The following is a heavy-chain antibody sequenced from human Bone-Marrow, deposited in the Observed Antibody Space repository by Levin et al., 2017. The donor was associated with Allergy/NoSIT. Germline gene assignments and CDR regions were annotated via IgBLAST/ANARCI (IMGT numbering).Heavy chain of an antibody. CDR2: ISYDGSNK. J-gene: IGHJ4*02. V-gene: IGHV3-30*18. Sequence: PGGSLRLSCAASGFTFSSYGMHWVRQAPGKGLEWVAVISYDGSNKYYADSVKGRFTISRDNSKNTLYLQMNSLRAEDTAVYYCAKAGRVVEAGGFDYWGQGTLVTVSS. D-gene: IGHD2-15*01. CDR1: GFTFSSYG. CDR3: AKAGRVVEAGGFDY.